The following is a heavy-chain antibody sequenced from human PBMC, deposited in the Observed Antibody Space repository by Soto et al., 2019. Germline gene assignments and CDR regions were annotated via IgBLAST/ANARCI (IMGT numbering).Heavy chain of an antibody. V-gene: IGHV3-11*01. CDR2: ISSSGSTI. Sequence: PGGSLRLSCAASGFTFSDYYMSWIRQAPGKGLEWVSYISSSGSTIYYADSVKGRFTISRDNAKNSLYLQMNSLRAEDTAVYYCARDLYYYDILTGYLPIRSYYYYMDVWGKGTTVTVSS. D-gene: IGHD3-9*01. J-gene: IGHJ6*03. CDR3: ARDLYYYDILTGYLPIRSYYYYMDV. CDR1: GFTFSDYY.